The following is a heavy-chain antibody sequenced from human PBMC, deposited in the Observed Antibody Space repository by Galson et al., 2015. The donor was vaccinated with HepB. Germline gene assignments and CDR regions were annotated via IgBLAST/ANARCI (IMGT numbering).Heavy chain of an antibody. D-gene: IGHD3-10*01. V-gene: IGHV1-69*06. CDR2: IIPIFGTA. CDR1: GGTFSSYA. J-gene: IGHJ6*02. Sequence: SVKVSCKASGGTFSSYAISWVRQAPGQGLEWMGGIIPIFGTANYAQKFQGRVTITADKSTSTAYMELRSLRSDDTAVYYCARWDLYYYGSGSYGLYYYGMDVWGQGTTVTVSS. CDR3: ARWDLYYYGSGSYGLYYYGMDV.